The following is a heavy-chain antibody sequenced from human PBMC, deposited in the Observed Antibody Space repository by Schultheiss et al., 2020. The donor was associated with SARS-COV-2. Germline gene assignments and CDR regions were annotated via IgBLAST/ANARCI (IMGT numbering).Heavy chain of an antibody. CDR2: IYHSGST. Sequence: SETLSLTCTVSGGSISSYYWSWIRQPPGKGLEWIGYIYHSGSTNYNPSLKSRVTISVDTSKNQFSLKLSSVTAADTAVYYCARLCLAAAGLPFDYWGQGTLVTVSS. J-gene: IGHJ4*02. D-gene: IGHD6-13*01. V-gene: IGHV4-59*12. CDR3: ARLCLAAAGLPFDY. CDR1: GGSISSYY.